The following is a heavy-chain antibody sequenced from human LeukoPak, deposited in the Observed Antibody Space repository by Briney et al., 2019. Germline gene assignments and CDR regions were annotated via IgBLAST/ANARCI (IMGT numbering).Heavy chain of an antibody. D-gene: IGHD6-6*01. CDR2: LPPDELGI. Sequence: GGSLRLSCAASGFTFTNYWMHWVRQAPGMGQVWVSRLPPDELGILYADSVKGRFTVSRDNAKNTVYLQMNNLRVDDTAMYYCVGSIASRGSEYWGQGALVTVSS. CDR1: GFTFTNYW. CDR3: VGSIASRGSEY. J-gene: IGHJ4*02. V-gene: IGHV3-74*01.